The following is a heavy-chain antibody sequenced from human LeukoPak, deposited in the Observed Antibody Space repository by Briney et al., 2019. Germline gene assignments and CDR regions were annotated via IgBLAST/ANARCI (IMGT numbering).Heavy chain of an antibody. V-gene: IGHV3-48*04. CDR2: ISSSSSTI. J-gene: IGHJ6*02. CDR3: ARDDRVVFVAMIGFGETSKRRMDV. Sequence: GGSLRLSCAASGFTFSSYSMNWVRQAPGKGLEWVSSISSSSSTIYYADSVKGRFTISRDNAKNSLYLQMNSLRAEDTAVYYCARDDRVVFVAMIGFGETSKRRMDVWGQGTTVTVSS. D-gene: IGHD3-10*01. CDR1: GFTFSSYS.